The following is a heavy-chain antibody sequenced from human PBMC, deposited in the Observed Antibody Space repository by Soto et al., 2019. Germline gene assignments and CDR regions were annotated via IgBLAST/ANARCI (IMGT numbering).Heavy chain of an antibody. CDR3: ARHLVGSTRGNFDY. Sequence: GESLMISCKTSGYSFTSYWIGWVRQMPGKGMEWMGNIYPYDSDTRYSPSFQGQVTISADTSITTASLQWSGLRASDTAMYFCARHLVGSTRGNFDYWGQGTLVTVSS. CDR2: IYPYDSDT. D-gene: IGHD2-2*01. CDR1: GYSFTSYW. J-gene: IGHJ4*01. V-gene: IGHV5-51*01.